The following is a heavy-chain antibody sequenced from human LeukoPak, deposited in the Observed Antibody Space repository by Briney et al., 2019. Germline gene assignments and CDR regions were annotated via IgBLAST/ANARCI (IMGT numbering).Heavy chain of an antibody. D-gene: IGHD2-2*03. Sequence: SETLSLTCTVSGGSISSYYWSWIRQPPGKGLEWIGYIYYSGSTNYNPSLKSRVTISVDTSKNQFSLKLSSVTAADTAVYYCARRGGGYCSSTSCSRGYGTDVWGQGTTVTVSS. CDR1: GGSISSYY. CDR3: ARRGGGYCSSTSCSRGYGTDV. V-gene: IGHV4-59*08. CDR2: IYYSGST. J-gene: IGHJ6*02.